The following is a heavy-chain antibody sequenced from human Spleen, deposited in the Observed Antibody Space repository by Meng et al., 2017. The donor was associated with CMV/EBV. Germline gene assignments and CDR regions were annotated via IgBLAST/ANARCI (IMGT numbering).Heavy chain of an antibody. CDR2: ICWDDDK. CDR1: GCSLSTSWGG. Sequence: ITLKESCTTLVQPTQTLTLTCAFSGCSLSTSWGGVSWIRQPPGKALEWIALICWDDDKRYSPAMKSSLTITKDTTKNQVVLTMTNMDPVDTATYYCAHTPEDTPFDPWGQGTLVTVSS. CDR3: AHTPEDTPFDP. J-gene: IGHJ5*02. V-gene: IGHV2-5*02. D-gene: IGHD2-15*01.